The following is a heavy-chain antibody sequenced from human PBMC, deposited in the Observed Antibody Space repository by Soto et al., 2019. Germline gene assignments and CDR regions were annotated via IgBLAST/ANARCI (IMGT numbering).Heavy chain of an antibody. V-gene: IGHV2-5*01. CDR3: AHTFYGDYYFDY. CDR2: IYWNDDK. J-gene: IGHJ4*02. Sequence: SGPTLVNPTQTLTLTCTFSGCSLSTSRVGVGWIRQPPGKALEWLALIYWNDDKRYSPSLKSRLTITKDTSKNQVVLTMTNMDPVDTATYYCAHTFYGDYYFDYWGQGTLVTVSS. D-gene: IGHD4-17*01. CDR1: GCSLSTSRVG.